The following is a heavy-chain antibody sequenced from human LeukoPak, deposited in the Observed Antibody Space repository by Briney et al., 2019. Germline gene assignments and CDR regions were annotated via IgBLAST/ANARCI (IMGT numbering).Heavy chain of an antibody. Sequence: QPGRSLRLSCAASGFIFSNSAMHWVRQDPGKGLVWVSRINSDGDTTNYADSVKGRFTISRDNAKDTLYLQMNSLRAEDTAVYYCARGLPVTSNLGYFDYWGQGTLVTVSS. CDR1: GFIFSNSA. CDR3: ARGLPVTSNLGYFDY. V-gene: IGHV3-74*01. D-gene: IGHD4-17*01. CDR2: INSDGDTT. J-gene: IGHJ4*02.